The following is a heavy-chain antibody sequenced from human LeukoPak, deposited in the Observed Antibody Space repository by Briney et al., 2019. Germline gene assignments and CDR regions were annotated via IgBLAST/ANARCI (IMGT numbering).Heavy chain of an antibody. Sequence: PSETLSLTCTVSGGSISSGDYYWRWIRQPPGKGLEWIGYIYYSGSTYYNPSLKSRVTISVDTSKNQFSLKLSSVTAADTAVYYCAISDYYGSGPTAYWGQGTLVTVSS. D-gene: IGHD3-10*01. J-gene: IGHJ4*02. V-gene: IGHV4-30-4*01. CDR2: IYYSGST. CDR1: GGSISSGDYY. CDR3: AISDYYGSGPTAY.